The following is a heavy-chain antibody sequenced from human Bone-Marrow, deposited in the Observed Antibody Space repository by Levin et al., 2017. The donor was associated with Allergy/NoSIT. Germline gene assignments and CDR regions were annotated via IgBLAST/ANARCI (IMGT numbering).Heavy chain of an antibody. J-gene: IGHJ3*02. Sequence: PSETLSLTCAVSGDSISSYYWSWIRQPPEKGLEWIGSVSYSGTTDYKSSLKSRVTISVDTSKNQLFLRLTSVTAADTAVYYCAREGEIVVVPASMRPFDIWGQGTKVTVSS. CDR2: VSYSGTT. V-gene: IGHV4-59*01. CDR1: GDSISSYY. D-gene: IGHD2-2*01. CDR3: AREGEIVVVPASMRPFDI.